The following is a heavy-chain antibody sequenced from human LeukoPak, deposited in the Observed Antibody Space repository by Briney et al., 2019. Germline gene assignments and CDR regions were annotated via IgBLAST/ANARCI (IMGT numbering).Heavy chain of an antibody. Sequence: SETLSLTCTVSGGSISSYYWSWIRQPAGKGLEWIGLIYSSGSTNYNPSLKSRVAMSVDTSKNQFSLKLSSVTAADAAVYYCARNRGSTVITDQYYYYYMDVWGKGTTVTVSS. CDR3: ARNRGSTVITDQYYYYYMDV. J-gene: IGHJ6*03. V-gene: IGHV4-4*07. CDR2: IYSSGST. D-gene: IGHD4-11*01. CDR1: GGSISSYY.